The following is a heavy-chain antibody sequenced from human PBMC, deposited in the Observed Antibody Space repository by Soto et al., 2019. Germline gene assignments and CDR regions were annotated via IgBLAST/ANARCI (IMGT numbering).Heavy chain of an antibody. D-gene: IGHD3-3*01. CDR1: GYTFTSYV. CDR3: ARDMYDFWSGFGDYGMDV. J-gene: IGHJ6*02. Sequence: GASVKVSCKASGYTFTSYVISWVRQAPGQGLEWMGWISAYSDNTNYAQNLQGRVTMTTDTSTSTAYMELRSLRSDDMAVYYCARDMYDFWSGFGDYGMDVWGQGTTVTVSS. V-gene: IGHV1-18*03. CDR2: ISAYSDNT.